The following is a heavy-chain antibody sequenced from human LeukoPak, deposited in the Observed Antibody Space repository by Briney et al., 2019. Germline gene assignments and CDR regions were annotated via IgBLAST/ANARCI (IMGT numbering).Heavy chain of an antibody. CDR3: ARTAGRTFDY. Sequence: ASVRVSCKASGYTFTGHYMHWVRQAPGQGLEWMGIINPSGGSTSYAQKFQGRVTMTRDTSTSTVYMELSSLRSEDTAVYYCARTAGRTFDYWGQGTLVTVSS. D-gene: IGHD6-6*01. V-gene: IGHV1-46*01. J-gene: IGHJ4*02. CDR2: INPSGGST. CDR1: GYTFTGHY.